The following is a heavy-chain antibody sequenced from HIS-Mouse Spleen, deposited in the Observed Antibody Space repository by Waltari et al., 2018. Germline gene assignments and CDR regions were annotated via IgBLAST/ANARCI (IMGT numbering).Heavy chain of an antibody. CDR2: IYYSGST. V-gene: IGHV4-39*07. D-gene: IGHD6-13*01. Sequence: QLQLQESGPGLVKPSETLSLTCTASGGSISSSRYHWRRIRQPPGKGLEWIGSIYYSGSTYYNPSLKSRVTISVDTSKNQFSLKLSSVTAADTAVYYCAREIPYSSSWYDWYFDLWGRGTLVTVSS. CDR1: GGSISSSRYH. CDR3: AREIPYSSSWYDWYFDL. J-gene: IGHJ2*01.